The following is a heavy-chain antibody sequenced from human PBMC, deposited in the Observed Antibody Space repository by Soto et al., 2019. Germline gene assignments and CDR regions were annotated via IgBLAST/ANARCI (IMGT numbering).Heavy chain of an antibody. J-gene: IGHJ4*02. CDR1: GFTFSSYW. CDR3: ARVQGPDSSGDVAGNDY. V-gene: IGHV3-7*05. D-gene: IGHD3-22*01. Sequence: GGSLRLSCAASGFTFSSYWMSWVRQAPGKGLEWVANIKQDGSEKYYVDSVKGRFTISRDNAKNSLYLQMNSLRAEDTAVYYCARVQGPDSSGDVAGNDYWGQGTLVTVSS. CDR2: IKQDGSEK.